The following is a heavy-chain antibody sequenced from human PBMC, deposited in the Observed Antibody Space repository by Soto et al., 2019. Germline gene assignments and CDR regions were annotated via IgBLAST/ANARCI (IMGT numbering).Heavy chain of an antibody. Sequence: QVQLQESGPGLVKPSETLSLTCTVSGGSISSYYWSWIRQPPGKGLEWIGYIYYSGSTNYNPSLKSRVTLSVDTSKNQFSLKLSSVTAADTAVYYCARERMQAFDIWGQGTMVTVSS. CDR3: ARERMQAFDI. CDR1: GGSISSYY. V-gene: IGHV4-59*01. CDR2: IYYSGST. J-gene: IGHJ3*02.